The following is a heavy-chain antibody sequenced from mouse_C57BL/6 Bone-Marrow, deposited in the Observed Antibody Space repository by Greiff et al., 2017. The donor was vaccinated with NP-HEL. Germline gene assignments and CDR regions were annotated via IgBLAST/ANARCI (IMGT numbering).Heavy chain of an antibody. CDR2: IDPETGGT. CDR1: GYTFTDYE. V-gene: IGHV1-15*01. J-gene: IGHJ2*01. CDR3: TRWDGYYFDY. Sequence: VQLQQSGAELVRPGASVTLSCQASGYTFTDYEMHWVKQTPVHGLEWIGAIDPETGGTAYNQKFKGKAILTADKSSCTAYMELRSLTSEDSAVYYCTRWDGYYFDYWGQGTTLTVSS. D-gene: IGHD2-3*01.